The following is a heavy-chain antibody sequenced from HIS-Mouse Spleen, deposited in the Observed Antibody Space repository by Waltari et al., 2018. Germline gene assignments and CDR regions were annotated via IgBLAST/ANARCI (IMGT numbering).Heavy chain of an antibody. D-gene: IGHD6-13*01. CDR3: ASGGRGTGYSDY. J-gene: IGHJ4*02. CDR2: IYYSGST. Sequence: QVQLQESGPGLVKPSETLSLTCTVSGGSVSSGSYYWSWIRQPPGKGLEWIGYIYYSGSTHYTPSLKSRVTISVDTSKNQFSLKLSSVTAADTAVYYCASGGRGTGYSDYWGQGTLVTVSS. CDR1: GGSVSSGSYY. V-gene: IGHV4-61*01.